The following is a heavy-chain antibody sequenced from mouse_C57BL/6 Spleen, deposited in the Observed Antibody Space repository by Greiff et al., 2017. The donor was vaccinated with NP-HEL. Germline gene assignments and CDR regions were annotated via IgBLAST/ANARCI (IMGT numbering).Heavy chain of an antibody. CDR2: ISSGGSYT. CDR3: ARHLSDYGGWYAMDY. J-gene: IGHJ4*01. CDR1: GFTFSSYG. D-gene: IGHD2-4*01. Sequence: DVKLVESGGDLVKPGGSLKLSCAASGFTFSSYGMSWVRQTPDKRLEWVATISSGGSYTYYPDSVKGRFTISRDNATNTLSLQLSSLKSEDTAMYYCARHLSDYGGWYAMDYWGQGTSVTVSS. V-gene: IGHV5-6*02.